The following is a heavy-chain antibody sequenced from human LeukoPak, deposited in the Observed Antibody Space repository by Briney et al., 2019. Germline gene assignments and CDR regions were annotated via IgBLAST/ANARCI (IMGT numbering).Heavy chain of an antibody. D-gene: IGHD3-22*01. Sequence: GESLKISCKGSGYSFTSYWIGWVRQMPGKGLEWMGIIYPGDSDTRYSPSFQGQITISADKSISTAYLQWSSLKASDTAMYYCARHEETDSSGYFPFDYWGQGTLVTVSS. CDR2: IYPGDSDT. J-gene: IGHJ4*02. CDR1: GYSFTSYW. V-gene: IGHV5-51*01. CDR3: ARHEETDSSGYFPFDY.